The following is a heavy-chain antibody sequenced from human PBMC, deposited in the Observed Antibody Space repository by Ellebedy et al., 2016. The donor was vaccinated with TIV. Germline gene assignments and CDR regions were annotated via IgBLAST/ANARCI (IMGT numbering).Heavy chain of an antibody. CDR3: AKDRGNYGGAPYNGMDV. CDR1: GFTVSSNY. V-gene: IGHV3-66*01. CDR2: IFRDGST. D-gene: IGHD3-10*01. Sequence: GESLKISCAASGFTVSSNYMSWVRQAPGKGLEWVSLIFRDGSTYYADSVKGRFTISRDNSKNTLYLQMNSLRAEDTAVYYCAKDRGNYGGAPYNGMDVWGQGTTVIVSS. J-gene: IGHJ6*02.